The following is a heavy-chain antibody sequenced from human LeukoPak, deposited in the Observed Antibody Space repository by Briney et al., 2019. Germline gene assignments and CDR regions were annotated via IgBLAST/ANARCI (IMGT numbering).Heavy chain of an antibody. CDR1: GGSISSGSYY. D-gene: IGHD4-11*01. V-gene: IGHV4-61*02. Sequence: PSQTLSLTCTVSGGSISSGSYYWSWIRQPAGKGLEWIGRIYTSGSTNYNPSLKSRATISVDTSKNQFSLKLSSVTAADAAVYYCARELLGYSNWGQGTLVTVSS. CDR2: IYTSGST. J-gene: IGHJ4*02. CDR3: ARELLGYSN.